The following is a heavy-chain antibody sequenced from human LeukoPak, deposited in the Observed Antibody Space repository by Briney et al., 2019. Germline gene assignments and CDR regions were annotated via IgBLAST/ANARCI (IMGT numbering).Heavy chain of an antibody. V-gene: IGHV3-48*03. CDR3: AKDRRITMM. CDR2: ISTSDSTI. D-gene: IGHD3-22*01. J-gene: IGHJ4*02. Sequence: GGSLRLSCVVSGFTFSPYEMNWVRQAPGKGLEWVSYISTSDSTIYYADSVKGRFTISRDNSKNTVYLQMNSLRVEDTALYYCAKDRRITMMGGQGTLVTVSS. CDR1: GFTFSPYE.